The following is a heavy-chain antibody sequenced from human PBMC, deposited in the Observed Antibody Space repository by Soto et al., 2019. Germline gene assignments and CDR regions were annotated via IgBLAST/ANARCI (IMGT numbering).Heavy chain of an antibody. V-gene: IGHV3-48*03. CDR3: ASLCSSTSCYGRDV. D-gene: IGHD2-2*01. CDR2: ISSSGTTI. J-gene: IGHJ6*02. Sequence: GGSLRLSCVDSGFTFSSYEMNWVRQAPGKGLEWVSYISSSGTTIYNADSVKGRFTISRDNAKNSLYLQMNSLRAEDTAVYYCASLCSSTSCYGRDVWGQGTTVT. CDR1: GFTFSSYE.